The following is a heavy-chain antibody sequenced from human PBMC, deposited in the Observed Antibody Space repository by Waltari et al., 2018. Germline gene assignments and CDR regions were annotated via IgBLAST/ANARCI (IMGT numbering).Heavy chain of an antibody. V-gene: IGHV1-3*01. D-gene: IGHD4-17*01. Sequence: QVQLVQSGAEVKKPGASVKVSCKASGYTFTSYAIQWVRQAPGQRLEWMGWINAGNGNTKYSQKFQGRVTITRDTSASTAYMELSSLRSEDTAVYYCARATVPDGMDVWGQGTTVTVSS. J-gene: IGHJ6*02. CDR1: GYTFTSYA. CDR2: INAGNGNT. CDR3: ARATVPDGMDV.